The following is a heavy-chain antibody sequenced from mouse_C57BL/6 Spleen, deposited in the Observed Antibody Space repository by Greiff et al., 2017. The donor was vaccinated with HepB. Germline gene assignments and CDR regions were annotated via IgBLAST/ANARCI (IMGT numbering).Heavy chain of an antibody. D-gene: IGHD3-3*01. CDR3: ARGGGRKGYFDY. V-gene: IGHV5-4*03. J-gene: IGHJ2*01. Sequence: EVKLMESGGGLVKPGGSLKLSCAASGFTFSSYAMSWVRQTPEKRLEWVATISDGGSYTYYPDNVKGRFTISRDNAKNNLYLQMSHLKSEDTAMYYCARGGGRKGYFDYWGQGTTLTVSS. CDR2: ISDGGSYT. CDR1: GFTFSSYA.